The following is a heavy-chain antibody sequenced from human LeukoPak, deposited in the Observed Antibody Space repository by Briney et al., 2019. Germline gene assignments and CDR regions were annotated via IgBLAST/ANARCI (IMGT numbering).Heavy chain of an antibody. CDR2: ISGDGTAR. V-gene: IGHV3-74*01. CDR1: GFTSSSYW. J-gene: IGHJ5*02. Sequence: PGGSLRLSCAASGFTSSSYWMHWVRQVPGKGLVWVSRISGDGTARNYADSVKDRFTISRDDAKNTVDLQMNSLRGEDTAVYYCVRGRGSYGWFDPWGQGTLVTVSS. D-gene: IGHD3-10*01. CDR3: VRGRGSYGWFDP.